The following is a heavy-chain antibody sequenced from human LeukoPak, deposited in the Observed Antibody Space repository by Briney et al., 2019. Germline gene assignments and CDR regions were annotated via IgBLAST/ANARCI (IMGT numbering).Heavy chain of an antibody. J-gene: IGHJ5*02. CDR3: ASSADYDFWSGPYNWFDP. D-gene: IGHD3-3*01. CDR2: IRYDGSNK. CDR1: GFTFSSYG. Sequence: GGSLRLSCAASGFTFSSYGMHWVRQAPGKGLEWVAFIRYDGSNKYYADSVKGRFTISRDNSKNTLYLQMNSLRAEDTAVYYCASSADYDFWSGPYNWFDPWGQGTLVTVSS. V-gene: IGHV3-30*02.